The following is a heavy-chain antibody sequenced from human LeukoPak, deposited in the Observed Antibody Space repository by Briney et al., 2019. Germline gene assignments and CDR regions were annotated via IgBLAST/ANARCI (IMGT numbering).Heavy chain of an antibody. V-gene: IGHV4-39*01. CDR3: ARQIFGVVISFDY. CDR1: GGSISSYY. CDR2: IYYSGST. Sequence: SETLSLTCTVSGGSISSYYWGWIRQPPGKGLEWIGSIYYSGSTYYNPSLKSRVTISVDTSKNQFSLKLSSVTAADTAVYYCARQIFGVVISFDYWGQGTLVTVSS. J-gene: IGHJ4*02. D-gene: IGHD3-3*01.